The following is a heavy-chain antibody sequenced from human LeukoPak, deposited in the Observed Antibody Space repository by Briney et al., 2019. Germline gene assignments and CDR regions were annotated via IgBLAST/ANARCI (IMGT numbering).Heavy chain of an antibody. V-gene: IGHV4-39*07. CDR1: GLAISGSSYY. Sequence: SETLSLTCSVSGLAISGSSYYWAWIRQPPGKGLEYIGNIYYTGSTYYNPSLKSRITISLDTSKNQFSLRLTSVTAADTAVYYCARKRGAFPSLWGPGTMVTVSA. J-gene: IGHJ3*01. CDR2: IYYTGST. CDR3: ARKRGAFPSL. D-gene: IGHD2/OR15-2a*01.